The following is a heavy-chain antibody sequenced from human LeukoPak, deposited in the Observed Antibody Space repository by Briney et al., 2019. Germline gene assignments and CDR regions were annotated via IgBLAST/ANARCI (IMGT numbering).Heavy chain of an antibody. CDR3: ARVSSGSYYEGKWFDP. CDR1: GGSISSCSYY. V-gene: IGHV4-61*02. Sequence: SQTLSLTCTVPGGSISSCSYYWSWIRQPAGKGLEWIERIYTSGSTNYNPSLKSQVTISVDTSKNQFSLKLSSVTAADTAVYYCARVSSGSYYEGKWFDPWGQGTLVTVSS. CDR2: IYTSGST. D-gene: IGHD1-26*01. J-gene: IGHJ5*02.